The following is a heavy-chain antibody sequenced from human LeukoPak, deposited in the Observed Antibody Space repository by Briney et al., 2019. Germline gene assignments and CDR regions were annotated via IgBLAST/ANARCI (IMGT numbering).Heavy chain of an antibody. CDR1: GFTLSSYA. CDR2: ISSDGGGT. J-gene: IGHJ4*02. CDR3: ARAAALLRFGEV. V-gene: IGHV3-64*01. D-gene: IGHD3-10*01. Sequence: GGSLRLSCAASGFTLSSYAMHWVRQAPGKGLEYVSAISSDGGGTYYASSVKGRFTISRDNSKNTLYLHMGSLRAEDMGVYYCARAAALLRFGEVWGQGTLVTVSS.